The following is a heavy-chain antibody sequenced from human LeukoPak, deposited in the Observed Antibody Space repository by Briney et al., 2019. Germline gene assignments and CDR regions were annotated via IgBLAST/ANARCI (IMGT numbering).Heavy chain of an antibody. Sequence: GGSLRLSCAASGFTFSSYEMNWVRQAPGKGLEWVSYISSSGSTIYYADSVKGRFTISRDNAKNTLYLQMNSLRADDTAVYYCAREPYGSGSYWGQGTLVTVSS. CDR2: ISSSGSTI. J-gene: IGHJ4*02. CDR1: GFTFSSYE. CDR3: AREPYGSGSY. D-gene: IGHD3-10*01. V-gene: IGHV3-48*03.